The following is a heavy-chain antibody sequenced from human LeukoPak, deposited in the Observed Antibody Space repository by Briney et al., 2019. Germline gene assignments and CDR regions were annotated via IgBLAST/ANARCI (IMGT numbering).Heavy chain of an antibody. CDR2: INPNSGGT. Sequence: ASVKVSCKASGYTFTGYYMHWVRQAPGQGLEWMGWINPNSGGTNYAQEFQGRVTMTRDTSISTAYMELSRLRSDDTAVYYCATITMVRGVILYYFDYWGQGTLVTVSS. CDR1: GYTFTGYY. V-gene: IGHV1-2*02. CDR3: ATITMVRGVILYYFDY. J-gene: IGHJ4*02. D-gene: IGHD3-10*01.